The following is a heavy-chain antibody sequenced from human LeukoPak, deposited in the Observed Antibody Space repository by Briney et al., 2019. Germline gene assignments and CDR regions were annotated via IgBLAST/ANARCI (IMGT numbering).Heavy chain of an antibody. J-gene: IGHJ6*03. CDR3: ARRAVLRNYYYYYYMDV. CDR1: GGSFSGYY. V-gene: IGHV4-34*01. Sequence: SETLSLTCAVYGGSFSGYYWSWIRQPPGKGLEWIGEINHSGSTNYNPSLKSRATISVDTSKNQFSLKLSSVTAADTAVYYCARRAVLRNYYYYYYMDVWGKGTTVTISS. CDR2: INHSGST. D-gene: IGHD1-1*01.